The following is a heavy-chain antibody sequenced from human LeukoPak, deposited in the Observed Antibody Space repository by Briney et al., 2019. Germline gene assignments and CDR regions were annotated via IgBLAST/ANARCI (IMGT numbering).Heavy chain of an antibody. V-gene: IGHV3-21*01. CDR2: ISSGGSYI. Sequence: GGSLRLSCAASGFTFSNYNMNWVRQAPGKGLEWVSFISSGGSYIYYTDSVKGRFTISRDNAKNSLFLQMNSLRAEDTAVYYCASEAYCGGDCYEVFDSWGQGTLVTVSP. CDR3: ASEAYCGGDCYEVFDS. CDR1: GFTFSNYN. D-gene: IGHD2-21*02. J-gene: IGHJ4*02.